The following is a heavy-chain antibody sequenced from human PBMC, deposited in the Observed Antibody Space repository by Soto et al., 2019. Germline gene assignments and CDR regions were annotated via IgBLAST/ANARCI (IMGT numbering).Heavy chain of an antibody. CDR3: ARQGSNGAYYYYGMDV. V-gene: IGHV5-51*01. CDR1: GDSFSNYW. CDR2: IYPGDSDT. J-gene: IGHJ6*02. D-gene: IGHD3-16*01. Sequence: PGESLKISCKGSGDSFSNYWIAWVRQMPGKGLEWMGIIYPGDSDTRYSPSFQGHVTISADTSINTVYLQWSSLKASDTAMYYCARQGSNGAYYYYGMDVWGQGTTVTVSS.